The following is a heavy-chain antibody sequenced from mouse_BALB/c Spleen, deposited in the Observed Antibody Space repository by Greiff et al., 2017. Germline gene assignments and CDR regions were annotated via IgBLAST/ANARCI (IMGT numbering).Heavy chain of an antibody. D-gene: IGHD3-1*01. CDR2: ISCYNGAT. CDR1: GYSFTGYY. V-gene: IGHV1S34*01. J-gene: IGHJ4*01. CDR3: ARRQLGLRGAMDY. Sequence: LVKPGASMKISCKASGYSFTGYYMHWVKQSHGKSLEWIGYISCYNGATSYNQKFKGKATFTVDTSSSTAYMQFNSLTSEDSAVYYCARRQLGLRGAMDYWGQGTSVTVSS.